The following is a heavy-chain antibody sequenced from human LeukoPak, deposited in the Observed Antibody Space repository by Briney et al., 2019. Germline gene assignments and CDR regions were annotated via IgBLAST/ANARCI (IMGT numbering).Heavy chain of an antibody. D-gene: IGHD6-6*01. CDR2: IWYDGSNK. J-gene: IGHJ4*02. CDR3: DSISSSSIDY. Sequence: GRSLRLSCAASGFTFSSYGMHWVRQAPGKGLEWVAVIWYDGSNKYYADSVKGRFTISRDNSKNTLYLQMNSLRAEDTAVYYCDSISSSSIDYWGQGTLATVSS. CDR1: GFTFSSYG. V-gene: IGHV3-33*01.